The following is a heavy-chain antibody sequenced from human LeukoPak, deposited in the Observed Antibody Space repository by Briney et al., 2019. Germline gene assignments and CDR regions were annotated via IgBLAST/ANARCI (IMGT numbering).Heavy chain of an antibody. CDR3: ARMRHDFWSGYRRGYFDY. V-gene: IGHV1-46*01. J-gene: IGHJ4*02. CDR1: GYTFTSYY. Sequence: ASVKVSCKASGYTFTSYYMHWVRQAPGQGLEWMGIINPSGGSTSYAQKFQGRVTMTRDMSTSTVYMELSSLRSEDTAVYYCARMRHDFWSGYRRGYFDYWGQGTLVTVSS. D-gene: IGHD3-3*01. CDR2: INPSGGST.